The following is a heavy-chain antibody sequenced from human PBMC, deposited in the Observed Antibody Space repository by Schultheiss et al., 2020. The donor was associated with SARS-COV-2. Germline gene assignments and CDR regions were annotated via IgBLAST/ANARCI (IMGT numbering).Heavy chain of an antibody. V-gene: IGHV4-59*08. CDR3: AKGGDIVVAGNAFDI. D-gene: IGHD2-15*01. J-gene: IGHJ3*02. CDR2: IYYSGNT. CDR1: GGSISSYY. Sequence: SETLSLTCTVSGGSISSYYWSWIRQPPGKGLEWIGYIYYSGNTNYNPSLKSRVTISVDTSKNQFSLKLSSVTAADTAVYYCAKGGDIVVAGNAFDIWGQGTMVTVSS.